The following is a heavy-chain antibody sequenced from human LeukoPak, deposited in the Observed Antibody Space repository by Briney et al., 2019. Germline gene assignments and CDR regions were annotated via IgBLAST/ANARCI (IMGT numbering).Heavy chain of an antibody. Sequence: SETLSLTCTVSGGSISGYYWSWIRQPPGKGLEWIGEINHSGSTNYNPSLKSRVTISVDTSKNQFSLKLSSVTAADTAVYYCATLRGGPYYYYGMDVWGQGTTVTVSS. J-gene: IGHJ6*02. V-gene: IGHV4-34*01. D-gene: IGHD3-10*01. CDR3: ATLRGGPYYYYGMDV. CDR1: GGSISGYY. CDR2: INHSGST.